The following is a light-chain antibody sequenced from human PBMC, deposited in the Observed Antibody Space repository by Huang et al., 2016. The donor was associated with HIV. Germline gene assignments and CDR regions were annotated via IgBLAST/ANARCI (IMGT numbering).Light chain of an antibody. V-gene: IGKV3-15*01. J-gene: IGKJ2*01. CDR2: GAC. CDR1: QSVSRN. CDR3: HQYNVWPPNT. Sequence: EIVMTQSPATLSVSPGERATLSCRASQSVSRNLAWYQQKPGQAPRLLIHGACSRATGIPARFSGSGSGTEFTLTISSLQSEEFAVYYCHQYNVWPPNTVGQGTKLEIK.